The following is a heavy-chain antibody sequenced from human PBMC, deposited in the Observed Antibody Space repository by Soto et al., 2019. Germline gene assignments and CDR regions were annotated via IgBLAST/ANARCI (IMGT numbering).Heavy chain of an antibody. D-gene: IGHD1-26*01. J-gene: IGHJ4*01. CDR3: AHTAPSGPHWETFNY. Sequence: QITLKESGPTLXXXXXXXXXXXTXSGXSXMTDGVGVGWFRQPPGKALEWLALIYRDDDKRYRPSLKSRVTITKDSSKNQVVLTMTNMDPVDTATYYCAHTAPSGPHWETFNYWGXGTLVTVS. CDR1: GXSXMTDGVG. V-gene: IGHV2-5*02. CDR2: IYRDDDK.